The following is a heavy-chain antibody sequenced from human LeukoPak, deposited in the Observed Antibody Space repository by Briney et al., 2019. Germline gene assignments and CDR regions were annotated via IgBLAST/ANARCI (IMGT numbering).Heavy chain of an antibody. D-gene: IGHD6-25*01. Sequence: SETLSLTCTVSGGSISSGGYYWSWIRQPPGKGLEWIGYIYHSGSTYYNPSLKSRVTISVDRSKNQFSLKLSSVTAADAAVYYCASAFIAAFTTWGQGTLVTVSS. V-gene: IGHV4-30-2*01. CDR3: ASAFIAAFTT. CDR2: IYHSGST. J-gene: IGHJ4*02. CDR1: GGSISSGGYY.